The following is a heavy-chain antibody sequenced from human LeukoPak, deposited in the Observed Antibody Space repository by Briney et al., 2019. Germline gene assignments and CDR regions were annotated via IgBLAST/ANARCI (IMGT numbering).Heavy chain of an antibody. CDR3: VRSRVRGDPFDP. V-gene: IGHV3-9*01. CDR2: MSSDSNYI. J-gene: IGHJ5*02. Sequence: SLRLSCAASGFTFEDYGMHWVRHAPGKGLEWVSGMSSDSNYIDYADSVKGRFTISRDNANNYLYLQMNSLRPEDTGLYYCVRSRVRGDPFDPWGQGILVTVSS. CDR1: GFTFEDYG. D-gene: IGHD3-10*01.